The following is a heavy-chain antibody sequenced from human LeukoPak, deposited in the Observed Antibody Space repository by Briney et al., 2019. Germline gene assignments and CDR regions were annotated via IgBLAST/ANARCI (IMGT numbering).Heavy chain of an antibody. V-gene: IGHV3-7*01. J-gene: IGHJ4*02. CDR2: IKKDGSEK. CDR3: ATLAAADNFDY. Sequence: GGSLRLSCAASGFTFSSYWMSWVRQAPGKGLGWVANIKKDGSEKYYVDSVKGRFTISRDNAENSLYLQMNSLRAEDTAVYYCATLAAADNFDYWGQGTLVTVSS. D-gene: IGHD6-13*01. CDR1: GFTFSSYW.